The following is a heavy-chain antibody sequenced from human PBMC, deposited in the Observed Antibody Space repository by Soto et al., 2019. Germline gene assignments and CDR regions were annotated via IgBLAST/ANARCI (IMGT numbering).Heavy chain of an antibody. Sequence: GGSLRLSCAASGFTFSDYYMSWIRQAPGKGLEWVSYISSSGSTIYYADSLKGRFTISRDNAKNSLYLQMNSLRAEDTAVYYCARDQRSSIAAYWFDPWGQGTLVTVSS. CDR2: ISSSGSTI. CDR1: GFTFSDYY. J-gene: IGHJ5*02. D-gene: IGHD6-6*01. CDR3: ARDQRSSIAAYWFDP. V-gene: IGHV3-11*01.